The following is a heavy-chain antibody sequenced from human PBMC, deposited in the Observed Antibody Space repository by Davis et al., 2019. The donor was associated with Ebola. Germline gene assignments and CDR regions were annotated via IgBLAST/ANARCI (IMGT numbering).Heavy chain of an antibody. J-gene: IGHJ4*02. CDR1: GFTFSSHA. V-gene: IGHV3-30*18. CDR3: AKGFHDFWSGALDY. D-gene: IGHD3-3*01. CDR2: ISYDGSDK. Sequence: GESLKISCAASGFTFSSHAMHWVRQAPGKGLEWVAIISYDGSDKYYTDSVKGRFTISRDNSKNLLYLQMNSLRGEDTAVYYCAKGFHDFWSGALDYWGQGALVTVSS.